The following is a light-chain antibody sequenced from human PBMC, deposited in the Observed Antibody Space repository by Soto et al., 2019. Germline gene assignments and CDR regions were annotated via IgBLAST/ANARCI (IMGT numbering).Light chain of an antibody. Sequence: EMVLTQSPGTMSLSPGERVTLSCRASQSVSSSYLAWYQQKPGQAPRLLIYGAFTRATGIPDRFTGGGSGTDFTLTISRLEPEDFAVYYCQQYGSSPAFGQGTRLEI. CDR1: QSVSSSY. V-gene: IGKV3-20*01. CDR2: GAF. CDR3: QQYGSSPA. J-gene: IGKJ5*01.